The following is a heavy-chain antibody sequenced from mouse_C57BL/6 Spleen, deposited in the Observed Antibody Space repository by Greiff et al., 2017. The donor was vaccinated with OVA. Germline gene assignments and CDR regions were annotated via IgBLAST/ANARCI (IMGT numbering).Heavy chain of an antibody. CDR3: ARVGQDAMDY. V-gene: IGHV3-6*01. CDR2: ISYDGSN. D-gene: IGHD3-3*01. CDR1: GYSITSGYY. Sequence: EVKLVESGPGLVKPSQSLSLTCSVTGYSITSGYYWNWIRQFPGNKLEWMGYISYDGSNNYNPSLKNRISITRDTSKNQFFLKLNSVTTEDTATYYCARVGQDAMDYWGQGTSVTVSS. J-gene: IGHJ4*01.